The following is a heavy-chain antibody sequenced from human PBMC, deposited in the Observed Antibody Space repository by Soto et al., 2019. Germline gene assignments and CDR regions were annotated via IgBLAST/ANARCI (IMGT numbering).Heavy chain of an antibody. CDR2: LYYRGNA. Sequence: QLQLQESGPGLVKPSETLSLTCSVSDDSINSDKYDWGWIRQPPGKGLEWIGSLYYRGNAYYNPYVQARATKSPDKTKSQFSRKLNSVTAADSAVYFCARLEGLATSSSYFDFWGPGALVTVSS. V-gene: IGHV4-39*01. D-gene: IGHD6-6*01. CDR3: ARLEGLATSSSYFDF. CDR1: DDSINSDKYD. J-gene: IGHJ4*02.